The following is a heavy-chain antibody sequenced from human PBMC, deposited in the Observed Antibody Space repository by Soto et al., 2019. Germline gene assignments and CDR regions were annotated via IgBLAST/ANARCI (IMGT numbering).Heavy chain of an antibody. D-gene: IGHD2-21*02. CDR2: IIPIFGTA. CDR3: ARVKRMVVVTASLTI. Sequence: QVQLVQSGAGLKQPGSSVKVSCKASGVTFSSYAISWVRQAPGQGLEWMGGIIPIFGTANYAQKYQGRVTITAHESTSTAYMELSSRRSEDTAVYYCARVKRMVVVTASLTIWGQGTMVTVSS. J-gene: IGHJ3*02. V-gene: IGHV1-69*12. CDR1: GVTFSSYA.